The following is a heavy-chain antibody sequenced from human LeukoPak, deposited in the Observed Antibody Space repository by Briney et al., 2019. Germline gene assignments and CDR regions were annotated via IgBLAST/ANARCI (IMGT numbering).Heavy chain of an antibody. CDR3: ARAFADYGDAFDI. Sequence: PGGSLRLSCAASGFTFNNYNMNWVRQAPGKALEWVSSITSSGTYIFYADSVKGRFTISRDNAKNSLYLQMNSLRAEDTAVYYCARAFADYGDAFDIWGQGTMVTVSS. D-gene: IGHD4-17*01. CDR1: GFTFNNYN. CDR2: ITSSGTYI. V-gene: IGHV3-21*01. J-gene: IGHJ3*02.